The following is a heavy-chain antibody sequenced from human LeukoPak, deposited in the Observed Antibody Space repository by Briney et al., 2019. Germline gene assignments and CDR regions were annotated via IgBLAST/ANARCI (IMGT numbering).Heavy chain of an antibody. J-gene: IGHJ4*02. D-gene: IGHD3-10*01. CDR2: IYISGST. CDR3: ARYGSGTYPRFDY. Sequence: PSETLSLTCTVSGGSISGYYWSWIRQSPGKGLEWIGYIYISGSTNYNPSLQSRVTISVDTSKNQFSLNLSSVTAADTAVYYCARYGSGTYPRFDYWGQGTLVTVSS. V-gene: IGHV4-4*08. CDR1: GGSISGYY.